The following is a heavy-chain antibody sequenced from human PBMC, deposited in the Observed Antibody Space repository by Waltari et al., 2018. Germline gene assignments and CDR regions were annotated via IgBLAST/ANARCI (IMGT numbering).Heavy chain of an antibody. CDR2: ISVYNSYT. J-gene: IGHJ3*02. V-gene: IGHV1-18*01. Sequence: QVQLVQSGTEVKKPGASVNVSCKASGYTFTNFPITWVRQAPGQGLEWMGWISVYNSYTNYPQKFQDRVTMTTDTATSTAYMELRSLRSDDTAVYYCARPAAKLGAFDIWGLGTMVTVSS. D-gene: IGHD2-2*01. CDR3: ARPAAKLGAFDI. CDR1: GYTFTNFP.